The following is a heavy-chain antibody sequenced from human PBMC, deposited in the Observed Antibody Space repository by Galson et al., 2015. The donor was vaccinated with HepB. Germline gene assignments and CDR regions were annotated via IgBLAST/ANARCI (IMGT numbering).Heavy chain of an antibody. CDR1: GFTVSSNY. CDR2: IYSGGST. D-gene: IGHD6-6*01. CDR3: ARTRHEYSSSSPTDYYYYYYMDV. V-gene: IGHV3-53*01. Sequence: SLRLSCAASGFTVSSNYMSWVRQAPGKGLEWVSVIYSGGSTYYADSVKGRFTISRDNSKNTLYLQMNSLRAEDTAVYYCARTRHEYSSSSPTDYYYYYYMDVWGKGTTVTVSS. J-gene: IGHJ6*03.